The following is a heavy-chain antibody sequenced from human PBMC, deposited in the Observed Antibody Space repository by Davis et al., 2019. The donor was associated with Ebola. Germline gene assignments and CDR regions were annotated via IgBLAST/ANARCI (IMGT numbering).Heavy chain of an antibody. CDR2: ITNDGTRT. J-gene: IGHJ4*02. D-gene: IGHD6-25*01. CDR3: ARREAASIDY. V-gene: IGHV3-74*01. CDR1: EFSISNYG. Sequence: GESLKISCAASEFSISNYGIHWVRQTPGKGLVWVSRITNDGTRTSYADSVQGRFTISRDNAKNTLFLQLNSLRVEDTAIYYCARREAASIDYWGQGTLVTVSS.